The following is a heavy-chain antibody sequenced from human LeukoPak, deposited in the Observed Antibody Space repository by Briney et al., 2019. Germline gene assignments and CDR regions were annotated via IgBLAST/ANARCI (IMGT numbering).Heavy chain of an antibody. CDR2: IYNSGST. D-gene: IGHD6-19*01. V-gene: IGHV4-59*11. CDR1: YGSIRSHY. Sequence: SETLSLTCTVSYGSIRSHYWSWIRQPPGKGLEWIGYIYNSGSTNYNPSLKSRVTISVDTSKNQFSLQLNSVTPEDTAVYYCATTSVKVSSGWYFTFDYWGQGTLVTVSS. J-gene: IGHJ4*02. CDR3: ATTSVKVSSGWYFTFDY.